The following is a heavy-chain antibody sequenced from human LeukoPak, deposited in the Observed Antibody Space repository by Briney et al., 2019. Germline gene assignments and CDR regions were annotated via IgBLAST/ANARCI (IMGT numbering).Heavy chain of an antibody. Sequence: GASVTVSCKASGGTFSSYAISWVRRAPGQGLEWMGGIIPIFGTANYAQKFQGRVTITADESTSTAYMELSSLRSEDTAVYYCARAIVVVPAAIFGEDYYYYGMDVWGQGTTVTVSS. V-gene: IGHV1-69*13. CDR3: ARAIVVVPAAIFGEDYYYYGMDV. D-gene: IGHD2-2*02. CDR2: IIPIFGTA. CDR1: GGTFSSYA. J-gene: IGHJ6*02.